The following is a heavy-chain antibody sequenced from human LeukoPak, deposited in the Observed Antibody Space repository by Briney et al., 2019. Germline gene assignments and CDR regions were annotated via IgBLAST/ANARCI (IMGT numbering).Heavy chain of an antibody. V-gene: IGHV1-2*06. CDR2: INPNSGGT. CDR1: GYTFTGYY. Sequence: GASVTVSCTASGYTFTGYYMHWVRQAPRQGLEWMGRINPNSGGTNYAQKFQGRVTITADESTSTAYMELSSLRSEDTAVYYCARDTGYCSGGSCYSLSYWGQGTLVTVSS. D-gene: IGHD2-15*01. CDR3: ARDTGYCSGGSCYSLSY. J-gene: IGHJ4*02.